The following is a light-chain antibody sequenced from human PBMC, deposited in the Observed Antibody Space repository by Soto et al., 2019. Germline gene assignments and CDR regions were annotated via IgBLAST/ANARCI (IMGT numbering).Light chain of an antibody. CDR3: ISYTGSSTPYV. J-gene: IGLJ1*01. CDR2: GVS. V-gene: IGLV2-14*01. CDR1: WSDIGSYND. Sequence: QSVLTQPASVSGSPGQSITIFCSGTWSDIGSYNDVAWYQQFPGKTPNILIYGVSNRHSGVSSIFYGSKSGNTASLTISGLQPEDEADYYCISYTGSSTPYVFRSGTNHTVL.